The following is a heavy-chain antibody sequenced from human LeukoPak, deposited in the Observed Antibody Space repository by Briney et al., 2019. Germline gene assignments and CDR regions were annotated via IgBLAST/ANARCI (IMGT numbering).Heavy chain of an antibody. Sequence: SETLSLTCTVSGGSISSSSNYWGWIRQPPGKGLEWIGSIYYSGSTYYNPSLKSRVTISVDTSKNHFSLKLSSVTAADTAVYYCARHSSSWYHHPFDYWGQGTLVTVSS. J-gene: IGHJ4*02. CDR3: ARHSSSWYHHPFDY. CDR1: GGSISSSSNY. CDR2: IYYSGST. D-gene: IGHD6-13*01. V-gene: IGHV4-39*01.